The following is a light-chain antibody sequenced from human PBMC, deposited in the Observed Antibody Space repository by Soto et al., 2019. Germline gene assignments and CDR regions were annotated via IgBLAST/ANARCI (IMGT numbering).Light chain of an antibody. CDR1: QSISSW. CDR2: TAS. V-gene: IGKV1-5*03. Sequence: DIQMTQSPSTLSASIGDRVTITCRASQSISSWLAWYQQKPGKAPNLLIYTASNLESGVPSRFSGSGSGTDFTLTISSLQPDDFATYYCQQYNSYPLTFGPRTKVDIK. J-gene: IGKJ3*01. CDR3: QQYNSYPLT.